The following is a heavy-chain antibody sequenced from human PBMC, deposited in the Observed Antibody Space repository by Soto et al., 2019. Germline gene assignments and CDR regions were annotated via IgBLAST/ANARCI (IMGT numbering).Heavy chain of an antibody. CDR2: IYGSGGGI. D-gene: IGHD3-16*01. J-gene: IGHJ4*02. V-gene: IGHV3-23*01. CDR1: GLPHSRFA. Sequence: GSLRLSSTPAGLPHSRFAIVWVRQAPGKGLECVSGIYGSGGGIEYADSVKGRFTISRDNSKNKVYLKMTDLRADDTALYYCAKDAVYSDGLLLMDHWGQGTRVTVS. CDR3: AKDAVYSDGLLLMDH.